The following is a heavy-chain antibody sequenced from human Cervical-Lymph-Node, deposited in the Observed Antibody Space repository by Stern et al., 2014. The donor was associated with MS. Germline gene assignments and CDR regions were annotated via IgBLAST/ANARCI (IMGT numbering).Heavy chain of an antibody. D-gene: IGHD5-12*01. CDR3: AREMASGYDLPDY. Sequence: VQLVESGAEVKKPGASVKVSCKASGYTFTGYYMPWVRQAPGQGLEWMGWINPKGGGTNYAQKFQGRVTMTRDTSISTAYMELNRLRSDDTAVYYCAREMASGYDLPDYWGQGTLVIVSS. V-gene: IGHV1-2*02. CDR2: INPKGGGT. J-gene: IGHJ4*02. CDR1: GYTFTGYY.